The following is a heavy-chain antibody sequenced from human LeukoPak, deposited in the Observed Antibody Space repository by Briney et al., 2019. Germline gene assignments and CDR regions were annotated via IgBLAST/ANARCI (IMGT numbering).Heavy chain of an antibody. CDR3: ARSRYFGGDCYSRDFDY. J-gene: IGHJ4*02. CDR2: IYPADSDT. CDR1: GYSFISYW. Sequence: GESLKISCKGSGYSFISYWIGWVRQMPGKGLEWMGIIYPADSDTRYSPSFQGQVTISADKSINTAYLQWSSLKASDTAMYYCARSRYFGGDCYSRDFDYWGQGTLVTVSS. V-gene: IGHV5-51*01. D-gene: IGHD2-21*02.